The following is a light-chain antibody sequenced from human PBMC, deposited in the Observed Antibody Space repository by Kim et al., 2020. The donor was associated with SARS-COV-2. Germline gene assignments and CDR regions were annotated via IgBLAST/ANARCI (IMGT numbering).Light chain of an antibody. CDR3: DTWDDTLDVGV. V-gene: IGLV1-51*01. J-gene: IGLJ3*02. Sequence: GQKVTISCSGSSSNVGDNDVSWYQHLPGTAPKLLIYDNHKRPSGTPDRFSGSKSGTSATLVITGLQTGDEADYYCDTWDDTLDVGVFGGGTELTVL. CDR1: SSNVGDND. CDR2: DNH.